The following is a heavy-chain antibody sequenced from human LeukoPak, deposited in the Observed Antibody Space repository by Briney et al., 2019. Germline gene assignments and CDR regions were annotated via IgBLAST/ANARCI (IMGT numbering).Heavy chain of an antibody. CDR2: INPSGGST. J-gene: IGHJ3*02. D-gene: IGHD3-10*01. Sequence: ASVKVSCMASGYTFTRYYMQWVRQAPGQGLEWMGIINPSGGSTSYAQKFQGRVTMTRDTSTSTVYMELSSLRSEDTAVYYCARERGGGAFDIWGQGTMVTVSS. CDR3: ARERGGGAFDI. V-gene: IGHV1-46*01. CDR1: GYTFTRYY.